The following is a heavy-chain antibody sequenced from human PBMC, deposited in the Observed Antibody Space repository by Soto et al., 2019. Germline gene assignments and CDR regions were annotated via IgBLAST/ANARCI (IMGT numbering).Heavy chain of an antibody. D-gene: IGHD2-15*01. CDR3: ARGGGSRYCSGGCCYGPSYYYYGMDD. V-gene: IGHV1-18*04. J-gene: IGHJ6*01. CDR1: GYTFTSYG. CDR2: ISAYNGNT. Sequence: ASVKVSCKASGYTFTSYGISWVRQAPGQGLEWMGWISAYNGNTNYAQKLQGRVTMTTDTSTSTAYMELRSLRSDDTAVYYCARGGGSRYCSGGCCYGPSYYYYGMDDRGYVTTVTVSS.